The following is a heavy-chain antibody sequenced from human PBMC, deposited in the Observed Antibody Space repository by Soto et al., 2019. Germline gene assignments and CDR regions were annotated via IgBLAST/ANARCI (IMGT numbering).Heavy chain of an antibody. J-gene: IGHJ4*01. CDR3: AKSWAIFGVGSRGGIDY. CDR1: GFSFGDYA. Sequence: EVQLVESGGGLIQPGRSLRLSCAASGFSFGDYAMHWVRQAPGKGLEWVSGIHGNSDNIGHADSVKGRFTISRDNAEKSLYMQMDSLRPDDTSLYFCAKSWAIFGVGSRGGIDYWGQGTLVTVSS. V-gene: IGHV3-9*01. CDR2: IHGNSDNI. D-gene: IGHD3-3*01.